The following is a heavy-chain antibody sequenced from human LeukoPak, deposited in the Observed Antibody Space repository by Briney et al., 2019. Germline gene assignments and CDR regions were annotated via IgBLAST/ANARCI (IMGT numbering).Heavy chain of an antibody. V-gene: IGHV4-59*01. CDR1: GGAISSYY. J-gene: IGHJ2*01. D-gene: IGHD1-26*01. Sequence: PSETLSLTCSVSGGAISSYYWSWIRQPPGKGLEWLGYIYYSGTTIYSPSLKSRLTISVDTSKNQFSLLLSSVTAADTAVYYCARDPRTLVGASYWHFDLWGRGTLVTVSS. CDR3: ARDPRTLVGASYWHFDL. CDR2: IYYSGTT.